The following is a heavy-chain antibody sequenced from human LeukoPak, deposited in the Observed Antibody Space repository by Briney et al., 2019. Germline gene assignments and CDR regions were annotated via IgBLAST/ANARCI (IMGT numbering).Heavy chain of an antibody. J-gene: IGHJ5*02. CDR1: GFTFSSYG. Sequence: PGGSLRLSCAASGFTFSSYGMHWVRQAPGKGLEWVAFIRYDGSNKYYADSVKGRFTISRDNSKNTLYLQMNSLRAEDTAVYYCAKDLYSSSSRPPNWFDPWGQGTLVTVSS. D-gene: IGHD6-6*01. CDR2: IRYDGSNK. CDR3: AKDLYSSSSRPPNWFDP. V-gene: IGHV3-30*02.